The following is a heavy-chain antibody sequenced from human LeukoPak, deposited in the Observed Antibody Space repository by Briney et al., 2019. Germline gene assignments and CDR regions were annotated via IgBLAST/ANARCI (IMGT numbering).Heavy chain of an antibody. CDR1: GFTFSSYW. Sequence: PGGSLRLSCAASGFTFSSYWMHWVRQAPGKGLVWVSRINTDGSSTSYADSVKGRFTVSRDNAKNTLYLQMNSLRAEDTAVYYCARDWRRAAAGTPDYWGQGTLVTVSS. CDR2: INTDGSST. J-gene: IGHJ4*02. CDR3: ARDWRRAAAGTPDY. V-gene: IGHV3-74*01. D-gene: IGHD6-13*01.